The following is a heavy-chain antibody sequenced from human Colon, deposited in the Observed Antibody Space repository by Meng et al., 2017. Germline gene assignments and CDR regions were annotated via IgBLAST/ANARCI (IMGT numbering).Heavy chain of an antibody. CDR1: GFSVSSNY. J-gene: IGHJ4*02. Sequence: GESLKISCAASGFSVSSNYMTWVRQAPGKGLEWVSLIYSGGSTDYADSVKGRFTISRDNSKNTLYLQMNSLRPEDTAVYYCAGVVTAIFYWGQGTRVTGYS. D-gene: IGHD2-21*02. CDR3: AGVVTAIFY. V-gene: IGHV3-66*02. CDR2: IYSGGST.